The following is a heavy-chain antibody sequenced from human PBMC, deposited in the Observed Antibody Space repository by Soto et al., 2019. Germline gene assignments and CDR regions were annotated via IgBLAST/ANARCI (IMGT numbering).Heavy chain of an antibody. J-gene: IGHJ4*02. CDR2: ISGSGSTI. Sequence: PGGSLRLSCAASGFTFSSYAVSWVRQAPGKGPEWISSISGSGSTIYYADSVKGRFTISRDNSMDTLYLQMKSLRVEDTAIYYCAKEVSLGSTVDLGYWGQGTLVTVSS. D-gene: IGHD7-27*01. CDR3: AKEVSLGSTVDLGY. V-gene: IGHV3-23*01. CDR1: GFTFSSYA.